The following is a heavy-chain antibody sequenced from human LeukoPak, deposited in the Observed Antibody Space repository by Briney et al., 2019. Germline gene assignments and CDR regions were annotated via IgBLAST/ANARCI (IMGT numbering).Heavy chain of an antibody. CDR2: ISGSGGST. V-gene: IGHV3-23*01. Sequence: GRSLRLSCAASGFTFSSYAMSWVRQAPGKGLEWVSAISGSGGSTYYADSAKGRFTISRDNSKNTLYLQMNSLRAEDTAVYYCAKSGILGTYYFDYWGQGTLVTVSS. CDR3: AKSGILGTYYFDY. CDR1: GFTFSSYA. D-gene: IGHD2-15*01. J-gene: IGHJ4*02.